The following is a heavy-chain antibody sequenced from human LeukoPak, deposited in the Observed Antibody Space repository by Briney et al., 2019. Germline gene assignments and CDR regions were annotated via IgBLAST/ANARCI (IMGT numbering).Heavy chain of an antibody. CDR2: IYTGGNA. CDR1: GFTGSRYD. D-gene: IGHD2-2*01. V-gene: IGHV3-66*02. J-gene: IGHJ6*03. Sequence: GGSLRLSCGASGFTGSRYDMSWVRQAPGKGLQWVSVIYTGGNAYYADSVKGRFTISRDNSKNTLYLQMNSLRAEDTAVYYCANSAAIPNYYYYYMDVWGKGTTVTVSS. CDR3: ANSAAIPNYYYYYMDV.